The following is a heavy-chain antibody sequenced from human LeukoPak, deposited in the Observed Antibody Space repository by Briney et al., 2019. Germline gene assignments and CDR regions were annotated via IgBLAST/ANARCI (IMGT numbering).Heavy chain of an antibody. V-gene: IGHV5-51*01. CDR2: IYPGVSDT. CDR3: ARASGYCSGGSCYFRVGFDP. CDR1: GYSFTSYW. J-gene: IGHJ5*02. D-gene: IGHD2-15*01. Sequence: GESLKISCKGSGYSFTSYWIGWVRQMPGKGLEWMGIIYPGVSDTRHSPSFQGQVTISADKSISTAYLQWSSLKASDTAMYYCARASGYCSGGSCYFRVGFDPWGQGTLVTVSS.